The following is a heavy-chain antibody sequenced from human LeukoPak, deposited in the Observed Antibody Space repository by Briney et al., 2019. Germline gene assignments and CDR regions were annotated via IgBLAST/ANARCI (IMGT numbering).Heavy chain of an antibody. Sequence: GGSLRLSCAASGFTVSTYWMHWVRQAPGKGLVWVSRINSDGSSTSYADSVKGRFTISRDNAKNTLYLQMNSLRAEDTAVYYCARGAPHPGYSTLYPAEYFQHWGQGTLVTVSS. J-gene: IGHJ1*01. D-gene: IGHD6-13*01. CDR2: INSDGSST. CDR1: GFTVSTYW. CDR3: ARGAPHPGYSTLYPAEYFQH. V-gene: IGHV3-74*01.